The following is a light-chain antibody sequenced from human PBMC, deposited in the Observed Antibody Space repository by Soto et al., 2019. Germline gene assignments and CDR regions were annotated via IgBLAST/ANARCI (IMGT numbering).Light chain of an antibody. V-gene: IGLV2-14*03. CDR3: SSYSSYKILYL. J-gene: IGLJ1*01. Sequence: SGLTLPGSGSRTPGKSITISCTGSSSDIGGHEYVSWYQQHPGAAPNRLIFEVSRRPSGVSSRFSGSKSGNTASLTISGLQAEDQADYYCSSYSSYKILYLFGTGSKVTLL. CDR2: EVS. CDR1: SSDIGGHEY.